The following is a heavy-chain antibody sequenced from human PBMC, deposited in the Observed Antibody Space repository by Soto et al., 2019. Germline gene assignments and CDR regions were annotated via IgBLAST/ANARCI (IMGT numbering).Heavy chain of an antibody. V-gene: IGHV4-59*01. J-gene: IGHJ4*02. Sequence: SETLSLTCTVSGGSISSYYWSWIRQPPGKGLEWIGYIYYSGSTNYNPSLKSRVTISVDTSKNQFSLKLSSVTAADTAVYYCARDGPTTVTTKDFDYWGQGTLVTVSS. D-gene: IGHD4-17*01. CDR2: IYYSGST. CDR1: GGSISSYY. CDR3: ARDGPTTVTTKDFDY.